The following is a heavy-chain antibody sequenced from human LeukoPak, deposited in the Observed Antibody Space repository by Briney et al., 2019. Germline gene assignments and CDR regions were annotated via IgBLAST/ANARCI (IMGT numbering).Heavy chain of an antibody. Sequence: GGSLRLSCAASGFTFSSYSMNWVRQAPGKGLEWVSYISSSSTIYYAASVKGRFTISRDNAKNSLYLQMNSLRDEDTAMYYCARDSPYFDYWGQGTLVTVSS. J-gene: IGHJ4*02. CDR2: ISSSSTI. CDR3: ARDSPYFDY. V-gene: IGHV3-48*02. CDR1: GFTFSSYS.